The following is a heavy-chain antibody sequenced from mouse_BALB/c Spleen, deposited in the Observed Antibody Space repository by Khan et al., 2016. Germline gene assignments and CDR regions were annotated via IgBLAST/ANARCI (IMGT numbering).Heavy chain of an antibody. J-gene: IGHJ2*01. D-gene: IGHD1-2*01. CDR2: ISYSGST. CDR3: AVIHYYGYFAY. Sequence: EVQLQESGPGLVKPSQSLSLTCTVTGYSITSDYVWNWIRQFPGDNLEWLGFISYSGSTIYNPSLKSRISLTRDTSKNQFFLQLNSVTTDDTATYYCAVIHYYGYFAYWGQGTTLTVSS. CDR1: GYSITSDYV. V-gene: IGHV3-2*02.